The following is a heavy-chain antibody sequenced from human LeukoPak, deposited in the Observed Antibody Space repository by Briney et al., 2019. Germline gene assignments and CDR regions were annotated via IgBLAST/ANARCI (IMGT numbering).Heavy chain of an antibody. CDR2: IYYSGST. V-gene: IGHV4-31*03. D-gene: IGHD3-22*01. Sequence: PPQTLSLTCTVSGGSISSGGYYWSWIRQHPGKGLEWIGYIYYSGSTYYNPSLKSRVTISVDTSKSQFSLKLSSVTAADTAVYYCARAGGYDSSGYCTWGQGTLVTVSS. J-gene: IGHJ5*02. CDR1: GGSISSGGYY. CDR3: ARAGGYDSSGYCT.